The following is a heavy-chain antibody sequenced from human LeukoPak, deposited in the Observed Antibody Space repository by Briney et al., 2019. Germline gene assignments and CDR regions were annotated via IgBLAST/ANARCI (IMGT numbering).Heavy chain of an antibody. J-gene: IGHJ4*02. CDR1: GYNFTTYW. CDR2: IDPSDSYT. CDR3: TRQRYYYDFSGYYYDY. Sequence: GESLKISCQASGYNFTTYWIAWVRQMPGKGLEWMGTIDPSDSYTNYSPSFQGHVTISADKSISTAYLQWSSLKASDTAIYYCTRQRYYYDFSGYYYDYWGQGTLVTVSS. V-gene: IGHV5-10-1*01. D-gene: IGHD3-22*01.